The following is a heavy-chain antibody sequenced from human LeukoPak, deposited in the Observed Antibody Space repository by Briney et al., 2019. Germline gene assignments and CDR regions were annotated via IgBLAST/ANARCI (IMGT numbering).Heavy chain of an antibody. J-gene: IGHJ4*02. D-gene: IGHD3-16*01. CDR3: ARGLGVGGIMITFGGVLDY. V-gene: IGHV3-21*01. CDR2: ISSSSSYI. CDR1: GFTFSSYS. Sequence: GGSLRLSCAASGFTFSSYSMNWVRQAPGKGLEWVSSISSSSSYIYYADSVKGRFTISRDNAKNSLYLQMNSLRAEDTAVYYCARGLGVGGIMITFGGVLDYWGQGTLVTVSS.